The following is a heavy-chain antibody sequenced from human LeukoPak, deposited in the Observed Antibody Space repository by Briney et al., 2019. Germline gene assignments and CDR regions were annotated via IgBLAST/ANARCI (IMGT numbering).Heavy chain of an antibody. Sequence: GGSLRLSCAASGFTFSSYDMNWVRQAPGKGLEWVSYISPSSTRIDYAASVRGRFTISRDNAKRSLYLQMSSLRAEDTAVYYCARDSNYYDPPTPPDYWGQGTLVTVSS. D-gene: IGHD3-22*01. V-gene: IGHV3-48*04. CDR2: ISPSSTRI. CDR3: ARDSNYYDPPTPPDY. J-gene: IGHJ4*02. CDR1: GFTFSSYD.